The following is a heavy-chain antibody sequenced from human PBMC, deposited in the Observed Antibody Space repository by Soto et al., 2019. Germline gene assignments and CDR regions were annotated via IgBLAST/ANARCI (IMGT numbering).Heavy chain of an antibody. CDR3: PTKAF. CDR2: IRDKTNNYAT. CDR1: GYSLSGSS. J-gene: IGHJ1*01. V-gene: IGHV3-73*01. Sequence: GGSLRLSCVAAGYSLSGSSIHWVRQASGKGLEWVGRIRDKTNNYATSYAASVNGRFTISRDDSKNTAYLQMNSLKIEDTAGHTGPTKAFGGRGPLVPVSS.